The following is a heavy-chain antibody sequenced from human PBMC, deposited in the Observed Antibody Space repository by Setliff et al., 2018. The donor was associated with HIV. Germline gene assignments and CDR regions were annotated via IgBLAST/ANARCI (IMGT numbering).Heavy chain of an antibody. D-gene: IGHD3-10*01. J-gene: IGHJ4*02. CDR2: VSYTGTT. Sequence: PSETLSLTCTASYDTISTADYYWSWIRQPPGKGLEWIGFVSYTGTTRYSPSLKSRITISIDTSKNQFSLQLSSVTAADTAVYYCARLSTTSRDFDSRGQGTLVTVSS. CDR3: ARLSTTSRDFDS. V-gene: IGHV4-30-4*01. CDR1: YDTISTADYY.